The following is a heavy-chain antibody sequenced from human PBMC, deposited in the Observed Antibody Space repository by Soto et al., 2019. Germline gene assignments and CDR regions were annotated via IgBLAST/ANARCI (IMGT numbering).Heavy chain of an antibody. V-gene: IGHV1-69*01. CDR3: ASNPAAAGTLGAFDI. J-gene: IGHJ3*02. D-gene: IGHD6-13*01. Sequence: QVQLVQSGAEVKKPGSSVKVSCNASGGTFSSYAISWVRQAPGQGLEWMGGIIPIFGTANYAQKFQGRVTITADESTSTAYMEQSSLRSDDTAVYYCASNPAAAGTLGAFDIWGQGTMVTVSS. CDR2: IIPIFGTA. CDR1: GGTFSSYA.